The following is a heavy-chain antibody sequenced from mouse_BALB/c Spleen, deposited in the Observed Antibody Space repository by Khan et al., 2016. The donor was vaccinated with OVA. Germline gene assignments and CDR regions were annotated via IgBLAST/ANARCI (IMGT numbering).Heavy chain of an antibody. CDR2: INPSSGYT. V-gene: IGHV1-4*01. Sequence: QVQLKESGAELARPGASVKMSCKASGYTFTSYTIHWIKQRPGQGLEWIGYINPSSGYTNYNQKFKDKATLTADKSSTTAYMQLSSLTSDDSAVYYCARGGAYNRNDGWFAYWGQGTLVTGSA. D-gene: IGHD2-14*01. CDR1: GYTFTSYT. CDR3: ARGGAYNRNDGWFAY. J-gene: IGHJ3*01.